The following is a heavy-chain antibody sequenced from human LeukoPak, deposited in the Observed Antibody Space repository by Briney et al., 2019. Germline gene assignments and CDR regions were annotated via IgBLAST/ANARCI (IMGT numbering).Heavy chain of an antibody. V-gene: IGHV4-39*07. D-gene: IGHD6-19*01. Sequence: SETLSLACNVSGDPLNDNLYYWGWIRQSPGKGLEWIGAFYSSGSTSSHSSLKSRVTISVDTSRTQLSLKLDSVTDTDTAVYYCVRDGRFDSACFDSWGPGILVTVSS. J-gene: IGHJ4*02. CDR2: FYSSGST. CDR3: VRDGRFDSACFDS. CDR1: GDPLNDNLYY.